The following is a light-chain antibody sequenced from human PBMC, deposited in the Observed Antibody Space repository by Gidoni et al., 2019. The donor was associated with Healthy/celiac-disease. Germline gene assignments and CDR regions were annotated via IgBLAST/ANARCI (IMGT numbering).Light chain of an antibody. CDR2: SAS. CDR1: QSVSSN. CDR3: QQYNNWPPWT. J-gene: IGKJ1*01. Sequence: EIVMTHSQATLSVSPGERATLSCRASQSVSSNLAWYQQKPGQAPWLLIYSASTRATGIPTRFSGSGSGTEFTLTISILQSEDFAVYYCQQYNNWPPWTFGQGTKVEIK. V-gene: IGKV3-15*01.